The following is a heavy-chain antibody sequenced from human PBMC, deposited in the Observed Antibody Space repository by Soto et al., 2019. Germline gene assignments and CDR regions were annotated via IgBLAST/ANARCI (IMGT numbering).Heavy chain of an antibody. CDR1: GGGTLSNDA. V-gene: IGHV1-69*01. CDR2: ISPFFGTT. Sequence: QVHLVQSGADGRKSGSSVMVSCTASGGGTLSNDAISWVRQAPGQGLDWLGRISPFFGTTDYSQSFQGRLTMTADASTGTVYMDLRSLKADDTAVYYCAREVVTETTWGSFDSWGQGTLVTVSS. CDR3: AREVVTETTWGSFDS. D-gene: IGHD2-21*02. J-gene: IGHJ4*02.